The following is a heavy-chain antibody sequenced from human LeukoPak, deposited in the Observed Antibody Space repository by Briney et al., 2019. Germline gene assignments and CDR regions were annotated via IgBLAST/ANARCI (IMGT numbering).Heavy chain of an antibody. Sequence: GESLKISCKGSGYSFTNYWIGWVRQMLGKGLEWMGIIYPGDSDTTYSPSFQGQVTISADKSISAAYLQWSSLKASDTAMYYCARRGNSAYAYWGQGTLVTVSS. D-gene: IGHD5-12*01. CDR1: GYSFTNYW. V-gene: IGHV5-51*01. J-gene: IGHJ4*02. CDR3: ARRGNSAYAY. CDR2: IYPGDSDT.